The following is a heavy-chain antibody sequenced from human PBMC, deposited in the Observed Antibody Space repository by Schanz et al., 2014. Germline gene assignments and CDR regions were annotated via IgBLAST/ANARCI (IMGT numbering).Heavy chain of an antibody. CDR2: IKQDGSEK. V-gene: IGHV3-7*03. Sequence: VQLVESGGGLVKPGGSLRLSCAASGFVFRTFAMYWVRQAPGKGLEWVANIKQDGSEKYYVDSVKGRFTISRDNSKNTLYLQMNNLRAEDTAVYFCAKESEIVVVVGTSMSGDFHHWGQGTLVTVSS. J-gene: IGHJ1*01. D-gene: IGHD2-15*01. CDR1: GFVFRTFA. CDR3: AKESEIVVVVGTSMSGDFHH.